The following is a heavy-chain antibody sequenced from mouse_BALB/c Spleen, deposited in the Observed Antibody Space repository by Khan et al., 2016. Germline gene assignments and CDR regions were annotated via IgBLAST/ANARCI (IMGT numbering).Heavy chain of an antibody. V-gene: IGHV1S81*02. Sequence: QVRLQQSGAELVRPGVSVKLSCKASGYTFTSYWMHWIKQRPEQGLERIGEINPSNGGTNYNEKFKSKATLTVDKSSSTAYMQLSSLTSEDSAVYVVARRNYGNDGLAYWGQGTLGTVSA. D-gene: IGHD2-14*01. CDR1: GYTFTSYW. CDR2: INPSNGGT. J-gene: IGHJ3*01. CDR3: ARRNYGNDGLAY.